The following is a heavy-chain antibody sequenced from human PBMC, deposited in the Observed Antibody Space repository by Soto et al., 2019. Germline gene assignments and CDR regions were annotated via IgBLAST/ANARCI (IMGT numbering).Heavy chain of an antibody. CDR3: ARTIAAAGTAGAYRYYYYYYGMDV. CDR1: GGSFSGYY. Sequence: SETLSLTCAVYGGSFSGYYWSWIRQPPGKGLEWIGEINHSGSTNYNPFLKSRVTISVDTSKNQFSLKLSSVTAADTAVYYCARTIAAAGTAGAYRYYYYYYGMDVWGQGTTVTVSS. D-gene: IGHD6-13*01. J-gene: IGHJ6*02. V-gene: IGHV4-34*01. CDR2: INHSGST.